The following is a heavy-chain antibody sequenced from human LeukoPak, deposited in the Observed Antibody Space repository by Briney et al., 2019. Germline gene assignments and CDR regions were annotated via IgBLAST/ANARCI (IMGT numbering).Heavy chain of an antibody. J-gene: IGHJ4*02. V-gene: IGHV3-33*01. Sequence: GGSLRLSCAASGFTSSSYGMHWVRQAPGKGLEWVAVIWYDGSNKYYADSVKGRFTISRDNSKNTLYLQMNSLRAEDTAVYYCARDLYYHDSSGYGYWGQGTLVTVSS. CDR1: GFTSSSYG. D-gene: IGHD3-22*01. CDR3: ARDLYYHDSSGYGY. CDR2: IWYDGSNK.